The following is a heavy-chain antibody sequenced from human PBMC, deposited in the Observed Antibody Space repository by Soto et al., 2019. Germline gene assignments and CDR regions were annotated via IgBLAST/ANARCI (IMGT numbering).Heavy chain of an antibody. J-gene: IGHJ5*02. CDR2: IYWDDDK. V-gene: IGHV2-5*02. CDR3: ALNFFIAAREFVEEDNWFDP. CDR1: GFSLSTSGVG. Sequence: QITLKESGPTLVTPTQTLTLTCTFSGFSLSTSGVGVGWIRQPPGKALEWLALIYWDDDKRYSPSLKSRLTLTKDTSKNQVVLTRTNMDPVDTATDYCALNFFIAAREFVEEDNWFDPWGQGTLVTVSS. D-gene: IGHD6-6*01.